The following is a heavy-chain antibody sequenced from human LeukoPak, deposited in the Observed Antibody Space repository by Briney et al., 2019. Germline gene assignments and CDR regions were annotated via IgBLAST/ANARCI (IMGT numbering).Heavy chain of an antibody. Sequence: SETLSLTCAVSDGSISSPNYFWGWIRQPPGKDLEWIGSIYYTGSTYYNPSLKSRVSISVDTSKNQFSLKLSSVTAADTAIYYCTGRLYDNTNYHIDYWGQGALVTVSS. V-gene: IGHV4-39*01. CDR1: DGSISSPNYF. CDR3: TGRLYDNTNYHIDY. CDR2: IYYTGST. D-gene: IGHD3-22*01. J-gene: IGHJ4*02.